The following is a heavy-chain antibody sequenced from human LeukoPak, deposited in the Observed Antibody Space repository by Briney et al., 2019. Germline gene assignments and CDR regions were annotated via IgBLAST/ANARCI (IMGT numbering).Heavy chain of an antibody. CDR3: ARSRLPIVVVPAALPNFDY. Sequence: ASVKVSCKASGYTFTGYYMHWVRQAPGQGLEWMGWINPNSGSTNYAQKFQGRVTMTRDTSISTAYMELSRLRSDDTAVYYCARSRLPIVVVPAALPNFDYWGQGTLVTVSS. J-gene: IGHJ4*02. CDR2: INPNSGST. CDR1: GYTFTGYY. D-gene: IGHD2-2*01. V-gene: IGHV1-2*02.